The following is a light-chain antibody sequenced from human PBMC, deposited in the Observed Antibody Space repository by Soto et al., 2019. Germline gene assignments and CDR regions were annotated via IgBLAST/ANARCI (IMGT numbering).Light chain of an antibody. V-gene: IGKV1-5*03. CDR2: KAS. CDR1: QSISSW. CDR3: QQYDTYWT. J-gene: IGKJ1*01. Sequence: DILMTQSPSTLSASVGDRVTITCRASQSISSWLAWYQQKPGKAPKLLIYKASSLESGVPSRFSGSGSGTEFTLTSSSLQPDDFATYYCQQYDTYWTFGPGTKVEIK.